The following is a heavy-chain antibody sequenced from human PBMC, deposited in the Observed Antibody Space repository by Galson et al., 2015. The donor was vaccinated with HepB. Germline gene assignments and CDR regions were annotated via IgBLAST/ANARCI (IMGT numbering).Heavy chain of an antibody. CDR2: IWYDGSNK. D-gene: IGHD6-13*01. CDR1: GFTFSSYG. V-gene: IGHV3-33*01. CDR3: ARRVAAAGWFDP. J-gene: IGHJ5*02. Sequence: SLRLSCAASGFTFSSYGMHWVRQAPGKGLEWVAVIWYDGSNKYYADSVKGRFTISRDNSKNTLYLQMNSLRAEDTAVYYCARRVAAAGWFDPWGQGTLVTVSS.